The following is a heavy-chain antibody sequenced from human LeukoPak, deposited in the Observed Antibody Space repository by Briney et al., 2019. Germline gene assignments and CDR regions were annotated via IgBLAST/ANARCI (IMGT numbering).Heavy chain of an antibody. V-gene: IGHV1-18*01. CDR3: ATAEAYGSHNWIDP. CDR2: ISAYNGNT. D-gene: IGHD6-13*01. Sequence: ASVKVSCKASGYTFTSYGISWVRQAPGQGLEWMGWISAYNGNTNYAQKLQGRVTMTTDTSTSTAYIELSSLRSEDTAVYYCATAEAYGSHNWIDPWGQGTLVTVSS. CDR1: GYTFTSYG. J-gene: IGHJ5*02.